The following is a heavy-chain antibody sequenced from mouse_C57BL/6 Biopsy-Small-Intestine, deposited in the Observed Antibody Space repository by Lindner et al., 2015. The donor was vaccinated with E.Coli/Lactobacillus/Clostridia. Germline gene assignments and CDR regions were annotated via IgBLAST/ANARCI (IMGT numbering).Heavy chain of an antibody. CDR2: ISAYNGKK. V-gene: IGHV1S126*01. J-gene: IGHJ4*01. D-gene: IGHD3-3*01. Sequence: SVKVSCKASGYTFTSYGFNWMRQAPGQGLEWMGWISAYNGKKQYAQKFQDRVTMTTDTSTSTAYMELTGLISDDTAVYYCARWGPLLGTLDYWGRGSLVIVSS. CDR3: ARWGPLLGTLDY. CDR1: GYTFTSYG.